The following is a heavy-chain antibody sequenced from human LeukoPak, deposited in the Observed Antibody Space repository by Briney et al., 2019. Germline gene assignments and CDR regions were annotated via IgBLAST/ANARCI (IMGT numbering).Heavy chain of an antibody. D-gene: IGHD3-9*01. CDR3: AGSYYDIVTGLGEFDP. CDR1: GFTFTNYG. CDR2: VSYDGSSK. J-gene: IGHJ5*02. Sequence: GGSLRLSCAASGFTFTNYGMHWVRQAPGKGLEWVTIVSYDGSSKYYADSVKGRFTISRGNSKNTLYLQMNSLRAEDTAVYYCAGSYYDIVTGLGEFDPWGQGTLVTVSS. V-gene: IGHV3-30*03.